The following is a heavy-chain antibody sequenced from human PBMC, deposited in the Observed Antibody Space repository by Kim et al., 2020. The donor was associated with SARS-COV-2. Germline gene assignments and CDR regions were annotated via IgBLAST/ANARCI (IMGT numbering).Heavy chain of an antibody. D-gene: IGHD1-20*01. CDR1: GGSFSDSNYY. J-gene: IGHJ3*02. CDR2: IYATGIT. CDR3: ARIFYNWKDVRAFDI. V-gene: IGHV4-39*07. Sequence: SETLSLTCSVSGGSFSDSNYYWGWFRQSPGKGLEWIGSIYATGITDYRSSLTSRVTMSIDTSMNQFSLRLTSVTAADTAVYYCARIFYNWKDVRAFDIWG.